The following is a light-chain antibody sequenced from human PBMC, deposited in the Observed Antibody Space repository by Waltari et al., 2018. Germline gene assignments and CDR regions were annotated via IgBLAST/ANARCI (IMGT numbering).Light chain of an antibody. Sequence: QAVLTQAVSVSGTPGQRVSISCFGTNSNIGRRTVNWYQQLPGTAPKLLIYNNNERPSEVSDRFSGSKSGTSASLAISGLQSEDEADYFCAAWDDSLNSWVFGRGTKLTVL. CDR2: NNN. CDR1: NSNIGRRT. CDR3: AAWDDSLNSWV. J-gene: IGLJ3*02. V-gene: IGLV1-44*01.